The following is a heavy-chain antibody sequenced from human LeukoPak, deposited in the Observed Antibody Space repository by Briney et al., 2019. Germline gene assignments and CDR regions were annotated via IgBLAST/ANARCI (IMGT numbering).Heavy chain of an antibody. Sequence: PGGSLRLSYAASGFTVSSNYMSWVRQAPGKGLEWVSVIYSGGSTYYADSVKGRFTISRDNSKNTLYLQMNSLRAEDTAVYYCARGYYDFWSGYSPADYWGQGTLVTVSS. CDR2: IYSGGST. CDR1: GFTVSSNY. CDR3: ARGYYDFWSGYSPADY. V-gene: IGHV3-53*01. J-gene: IGHJ4*02. D-gene: IGHD3-3*01.